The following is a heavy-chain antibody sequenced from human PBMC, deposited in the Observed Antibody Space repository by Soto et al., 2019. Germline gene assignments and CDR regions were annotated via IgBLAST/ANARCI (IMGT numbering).Heavy chain of an antibody. CDR3: ATRMTTAPY. CDR1: LFIVSDNY. CDR2: IHSGGGT. V-gene: IGHV3-66*01. D-gene: IGHD4-17*01. J-gene: IGHJ4*02. Sequence: EVRLVQSGGGLVQPGGSLRLSCAASLFIVSDNYMSWVRQAPGKGLEWVSLIHSGGGTDYAESVKGRFTISRDNSKNTLYLQMNSLKAEDTGIYYCATRMTTAPYWGQGTVVTVSS.